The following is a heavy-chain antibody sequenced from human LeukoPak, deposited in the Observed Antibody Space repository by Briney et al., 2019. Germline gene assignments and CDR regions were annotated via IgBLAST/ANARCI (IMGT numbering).Heavy chain of an antibody. D-gene: IGHD5-12*01. J-gene: IGHJ3*02. Sequence: GGSLRLSCAASGFTFSNYWMHWVRQAPGKGLVWVSRINSDGINTSYADSVKGRFTISRDNAKNTLNLQMNSLRAEDTALYYCARGRGYSGYDLRGAFDIWGQGTMVTVSS. V-gene: IGHV3-74*01. CDR3: ARGRGYSGYDLRGAFDI. CDR1: GFTFSNYW. CDR2: INSDGINT.